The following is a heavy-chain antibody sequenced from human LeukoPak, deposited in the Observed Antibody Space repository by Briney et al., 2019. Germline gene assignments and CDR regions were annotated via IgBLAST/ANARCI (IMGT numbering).Heavy chain of an antibody. D-gene: IGHD3-10*01. CDR2: ISAYNGNT. Sequence: ASVKVSCKASGYTFTSYGISWVRQAPGQGLEWMGWISAYNGNTNYAQKLQGRVTMTTDTSTSTAYMELRSLRSDDTAVYYCARERIRYGSGSYYNRKGYYYYMDVWGKGTTVTISS. V-gene: IGHV1-18*01. J-gene: IGHJ6*03. CDR3: ARERIRYGSGSYYNRKGYYYYMDV. CDR1: GYTFTSYG.